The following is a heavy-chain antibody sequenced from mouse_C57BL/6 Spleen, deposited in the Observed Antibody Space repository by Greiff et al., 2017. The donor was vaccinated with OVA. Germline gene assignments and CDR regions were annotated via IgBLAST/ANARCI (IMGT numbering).Heavy chain of an antibody. J-gene: IGHJ2*01. D-gene: IGHD1-1*01. V-gene: IGHV1-55*01. Sequence: VQLQQPGAELVKPGASVKMSCKASGYTFTSYWITWVKQRPGQGLEWIGDIYPGSGSTNYNEKFKSKATLTVDTSSRTAYMQLSSLTSEDSVVYYCANDGSSFPYYFDYWGQGTTLTVSS. CDR2: IYPGSGST. CDR3: ANDGSSFPYYFDY. CDR1: GYTFTSYW.